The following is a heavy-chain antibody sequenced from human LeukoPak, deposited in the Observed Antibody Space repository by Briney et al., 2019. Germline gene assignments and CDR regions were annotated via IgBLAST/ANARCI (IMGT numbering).Heavy chain of an antibody. CDR1: GYTFTSYY. Sequence: ASVKVSCKASGYTFTSYYMHWVRQAPGQGLEWMGIINPSGGSTSYAQKFQGRVTMTRDTSTSTVYMGLSSLRSEDTAVYYCARAPAYCGGDCYPDYWGQGTLVTVSS. V-gene: IGHV1-46*03. CDR3: ARAPAYCGGDCYPDY. D-gene: IGHD2-21*01. J-gene: IGHJ4*02. CDR2: INPSGGST.